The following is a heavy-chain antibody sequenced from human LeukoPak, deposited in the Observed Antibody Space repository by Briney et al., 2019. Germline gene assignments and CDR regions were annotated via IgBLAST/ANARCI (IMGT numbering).Heavy chain of an antibody. V-gene: IGHV4-59*01. D-gene: IGHD1-26*01. Sequence: SETLSLTCTVSDDFIRRESWTWIRQPPGKGLEYIGYISYSGTTDYKPSPESRVTISRGPSKNQFSLSLTSVTAADTAVYYCAREGDVVGATIDSWGQGTLVTVSS. CDR2: ISYSGTT. J-gene: IGHJ4*02. CDR1: DDFIRRES. CDR3: AREGDVVGATIDS.